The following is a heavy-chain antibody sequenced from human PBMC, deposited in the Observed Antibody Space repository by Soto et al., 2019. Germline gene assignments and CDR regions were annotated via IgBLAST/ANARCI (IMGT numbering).Heavy chain of an antibody. V-gene: IGHV3-23*01. CDR1: GLTFNNYA. Sequence: EVQLLESGGGLVQPGGSLRLSCAASGLTFNNYAMTWGRQAPGKGLEWVSAISGGGETTSYADSVKGRFTVARDGSKNTLYLQMSSMRAEDTALYYCAKGRGGSGSLTPRVDFWGQGTLFTVSS. J-gene: IGHJ4*02. CDR2: ISGGGETT. D-gene: IGHD3-10*01. CDR3: AKGRGGSGSLTPRVDF.